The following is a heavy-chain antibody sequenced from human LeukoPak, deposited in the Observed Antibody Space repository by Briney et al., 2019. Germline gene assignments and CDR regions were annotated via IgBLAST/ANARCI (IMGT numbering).Heavy chain of an antibody. J-gene: IGHJ3*02. Sequence: ASVKVSCKASGYTFTSYDINWVRQAPGQGLEWMGWISAYNGNTNYAQKLQGRVTMTTDTSTSTAYMELRSLRSDDTAVYYCARDAEVGFWSGSNAFDIWGQGTMVTVSS. D-gene: IGHD3-3*01. V-gene: IGHV1-18*01. CDR2: ISAYNGNT. CDR3: ARDAEVGFWSGSNAFDI. CDR1: GYTFTSYD.